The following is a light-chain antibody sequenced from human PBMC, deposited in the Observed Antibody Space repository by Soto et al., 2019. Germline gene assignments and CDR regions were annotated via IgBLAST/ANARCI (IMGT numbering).Light chain of an antibody. CDR3: AAWDDSLDGFYV. CDR2: NNN. CDR1: SSNIGTNT. Sequence: QSVLTQPPSASGTPGQRVTISCSGSSSNIGTNTVNWYLQLPGTAPKLLMYNNNQRPSGVPERFSGSKSGTSASLAIGGLQSEDEADYYCAAWDDSLDGFYVFGSGTKLPVL. J-gene: IGLJ1*01. V-gene: IGLV1-44*01.